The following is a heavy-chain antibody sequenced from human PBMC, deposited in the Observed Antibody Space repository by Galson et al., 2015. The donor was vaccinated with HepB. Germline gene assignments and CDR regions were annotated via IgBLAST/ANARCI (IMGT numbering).Heavy chain of an antibody. V-gene: IGHV3-23*01. Sequence: SLRLSCAASGFTFSSYAMSWVRQAPGKGLEWVSGIGGSGTKTYYADSVKGRFTISRDNSRNTMSLQMNSLRAEDTAVYYCARTRYMLRGAPDYWGQGTLVTVSS. CDR1: GFTFSSYA. D-gene: IGHD3-10*01. CDR3: ARTRYMLRGAPDY. J-gene: IGHJ4*02. CDR2: IGGSGTKT.